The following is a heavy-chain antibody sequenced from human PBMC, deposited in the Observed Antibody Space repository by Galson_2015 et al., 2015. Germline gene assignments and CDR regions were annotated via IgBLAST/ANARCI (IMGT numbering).Heavy chain of an antibody. Sequence: LSLTCTVSGGSITMNYYWSWIRQPPGKGLEWIGSIYYTGSSYYNPSLKSRVAMSVDTSKNQFSVKLSSVTAADTAVYYCASVEDFWSGHDRWGQGTRVTVSS. CDR3: ASVEDFWSGHDR. CDR2: IYYTGSS. CDR1: GGSITMNYY. J-gene: IGHJ5*02. V-gene: IGHV4-39*07. D-gene: IGHD3-3*01.